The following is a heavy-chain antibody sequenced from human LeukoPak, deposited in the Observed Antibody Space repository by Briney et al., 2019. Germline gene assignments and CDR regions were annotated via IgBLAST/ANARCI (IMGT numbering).Heavy chain of an antibody. V-gene: IGHV3-23*01. J-gene: IGHJ4*02. CDR2: ISGSGGST. CDR1: GFTFSSYA. CDR3: AKDRELHLLEWLFDY. Sequence: QAGGSLRLSCAASGFTFSSYAMSWVRQAPGKGLEWVSAISGSGGSTYYADPVKGRFTISRDNSNNTLYLQMTSLRAEDTAIYYCAKDRELHLLEWLFDYWGQGILVSVSS. D-gene: IGHD3-3*01.